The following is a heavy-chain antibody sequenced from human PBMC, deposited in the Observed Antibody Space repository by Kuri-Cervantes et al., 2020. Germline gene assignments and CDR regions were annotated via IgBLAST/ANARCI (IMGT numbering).Heavy chain of an antibody. CDR2: INPSGGST. CDR1: GYTFNRYY. D-gene: IGHD6-19*01. CDR3: ARTRAVALFIPDY. J-gene: IGHJ4*02. Sequence: ASVKVSCKASGYTFNRYYMHWVRQAPGQGLEWMGIINPSGGSTTYAQKFQGRVTMTSDTSTSTVYMELSRLRSDDTAVYYCARTRAVALFIPDYWGQGTLVTVSS. V-gene: IGHV1-46*02.